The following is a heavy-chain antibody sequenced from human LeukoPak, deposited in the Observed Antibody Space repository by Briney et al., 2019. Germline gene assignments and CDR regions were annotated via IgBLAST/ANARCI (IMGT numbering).Heavy chain of an antibody. CDR3: SRGVVGEFDN. Sequence: PSETLSLTCTVSGYSITRAYNWGWLRQSPGKGLEWIASISHAGDTYYNPSLKNRVTISVDTSKNHFSLRLGSVTAPDTAVYFCSRGVVGEFDNWGQGTLVTVSS. V-gene: IGHV4-38-2*02. J-gene: IGHJ4*02. D-gene: IGHD2-21*01. CDR1: GYSITRAYN. CDR2: ISHAGDT.